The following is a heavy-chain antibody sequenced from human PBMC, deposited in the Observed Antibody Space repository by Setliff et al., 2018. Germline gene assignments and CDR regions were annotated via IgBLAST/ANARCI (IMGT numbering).Heavy chain of an antibody. Sequence: SETLSLTCTVSGASLRSGSNYWGWFRQPAGKGLEWIGRIYTDGTTNYSPSLKSRVTISADTSQNHFSLRMSSVSAADTAVYYCARQRRIWNDLDYFDYWGQGTLVTVSS. V-gene: IGHV4-61*02. J-gene: IGHJ4*02. D-gene: IGHD1-1*01. CDR3: ARQRRIWNDLDYFDY. CDR2: IYTDGTT. CDR1: GASLRSGSNY.